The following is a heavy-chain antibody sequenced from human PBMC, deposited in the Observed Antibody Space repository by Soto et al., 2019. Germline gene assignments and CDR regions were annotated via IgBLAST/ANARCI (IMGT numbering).Heavy chain of an antibody. CDR1: GYIFSNYG. J-gene: IGHJ1*01. D-gene: IGHD6-13*01. CDR3: ARERDGSSWSSAESLQY. Sequence: VQLLESGGGLVQPGASVKVSCKASGYIFSNYGISWVRQAPGQGLEWMGWISTYNANTYYAQKFQGRVTMTTDTSTSTAYMELRSLRSDDTAVFYCARERDGSSWSSAESLQYWGQGTLVTVSS. V-gene: IGHV1-18*01. CDR2: ISTYNANT.